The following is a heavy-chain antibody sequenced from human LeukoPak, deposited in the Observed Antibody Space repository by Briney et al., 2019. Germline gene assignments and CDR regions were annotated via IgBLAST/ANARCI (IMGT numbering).Heavy chain of an antibody. CDR2: ISAYNGNT. V-gene: IGHV1-18*01. D-gene: IGHD2-15*01. Sequence: ASVKVSCKASGYTFTSYGISWVRQAPGQGLEWMGWISAYNGNTNYAQKLQGRVNMTTDTSTSTAYMELRSLRSDDTAVYYCARPSRGRGPIDYYYYYMDVWGKGTTVTVSS. CDR3: ARPSRGRGPIDYYYYYMDV. CDR1: GYTFTSYG. J-gene: IGHJ6*03.